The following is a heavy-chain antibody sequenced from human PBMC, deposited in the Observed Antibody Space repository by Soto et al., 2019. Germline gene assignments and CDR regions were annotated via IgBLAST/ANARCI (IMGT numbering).Heavy chain of an antibody. J-gene: IGHJ6*01. V-gene: IGHV1-69*12. CDR2: IIPIFGTV. CDR3: AKGAVAGTPTSYYYYGMDV. Sequence: QVQLPQSGAEVKKPGSSVRVSCEASGGTFRTYAISWVRQAPGQGLEWMGEIIPIFGTVNYAQRFQGRVTITADESTTTVYMDLRSLRSEDTAVYYCAKGAVAGTPTSYYYYGMDVW. CDR1: GGTFRTYA. D-gene: IGHD6-19*01.